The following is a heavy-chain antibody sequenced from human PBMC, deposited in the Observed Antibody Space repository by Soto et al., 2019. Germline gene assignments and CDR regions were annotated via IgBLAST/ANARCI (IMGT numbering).Heavy chain of an antibody. J-gene: IGHJ6*02. Sequence: PGGSLRLSCAASGFTVSTMYINWVRQAPGKGLEWFSVIYSGGSTYYADSVKGRFTISRDNAQNSLYLQMNSLGAEDTALYYCARDLRAAEFGDIFRWPAPKYSYYYVMDVWGQGTTVTVSS. CDR1: GFTVSTMY. CDR2: IYSGGST. V-gene: IGHV3-53*01. D-gene: IGHD3-10*01. CDR3: ARDLRAAEFGDIFRWPAPKYSYYYVMDV.